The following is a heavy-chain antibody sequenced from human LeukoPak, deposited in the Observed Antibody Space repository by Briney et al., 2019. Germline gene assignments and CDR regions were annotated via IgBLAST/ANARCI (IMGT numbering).Heavy chain of an antibody. CDR2: IYPGDSDT. CDR1: GYSFTSYW. J-gene: IGHJ4*02. V-gene: IGHV5-51*01. Sequence: GESLKISCKGSGYSFTSYWIGWVRQMPGKGLEWMGIIYPGDSDTRYSPSFQGQVTISADKSISTAYLQWSSLKASDTAMYYCARHRQEYCYDSSGYYLDYWGQGTLVTVSS. CDR3: ARHRQEYCYDSSGYYLDY. D-gene: IGHD3-22*01.